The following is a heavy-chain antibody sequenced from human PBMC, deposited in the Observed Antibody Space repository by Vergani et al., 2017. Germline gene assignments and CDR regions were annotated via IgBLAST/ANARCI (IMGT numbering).Heavy chain of an antibody. Sequence: EVQMVESGGGLVKTGGSLRLSCAASGFTFSSYSMNWVRQAPGKGLEWVSSISSSSSYIYYADSVKGRFTISRDNAKNSLYLQMNSLRADDTAVYYCARDLRVPAAMGSGPFDYWGQGTLVTVSS. J-gene: IGHJ4*02. V-gene: IGHV3-21*01. CDR2: ISSSSSYI. CDR1: GFTFSSYS. CDR3: ARDLRVPAAMGSGPFDY. D-gene: IGHD2-2*01.